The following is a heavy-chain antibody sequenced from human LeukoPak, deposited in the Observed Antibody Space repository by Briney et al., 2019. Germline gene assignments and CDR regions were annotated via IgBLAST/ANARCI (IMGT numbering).Heavy chain of an antibody. Sequence: GGSLRLSCAASGFTFSSYEMNWVHQAPGKGLEWVSYISSSGSTIYYADSVKGRFTISRDNAKNSLYLQMNSLRAEDTAVYYCTRGYCSSTSCHHFDYWGQGTLVTVSS. V-gene: IGHV3-48*03. D-gene: IGHD2-2*01. CDR1: GFTFSSYE. CDR3: TRGYCSSTSCHHFDY. J-gene: IGHJ4*02. CDR2: ISSSGSTI.